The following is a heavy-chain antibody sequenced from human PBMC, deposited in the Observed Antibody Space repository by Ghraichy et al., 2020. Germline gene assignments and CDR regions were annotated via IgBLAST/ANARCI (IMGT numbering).Heavy chain of an antibody. CDR2: INHSGST. CDR1: GGSFSGYY. V-gene: IGHV4-34*01. D-gene: IGHD2-8*01. CDR3: ARDIRLGYCTNGVCYTYYYYGMDV. Sequence: LSLTCAVYGGSFSGYYWSWIRQPPGKGLEWTGEINHSGSTNYNPSLKSRVTISVDTSKNQFSLKLSSVTAADTAVYYCARDIRLGYCTNGVCYTYYYYGMDVWGQGTTVTVSS. J-gene: IGHJ6*02.